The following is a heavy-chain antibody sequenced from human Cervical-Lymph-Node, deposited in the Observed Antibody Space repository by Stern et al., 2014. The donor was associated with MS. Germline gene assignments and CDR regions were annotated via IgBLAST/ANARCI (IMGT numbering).Heavy chain of an antibody. Sequence: ESGPALVKPTQTLTLTCTFSGFSLSTSGMCVSWIRQPPGKALEGLALIALDDDKYYNTSLKTMTTISKDTSKNQVVLTMTNMDPVDTATYDCARTRVGGGHYFDYWGQGTLVTVSS. D-gene: IGHD3-16*01. J-gene: IGHJ4*02. V-gene: IGHV2-70*01. CDR3: ARTRVGGGHYFDY. CDR1: GFSLSTSGMC. CDR2: IALDDDK.